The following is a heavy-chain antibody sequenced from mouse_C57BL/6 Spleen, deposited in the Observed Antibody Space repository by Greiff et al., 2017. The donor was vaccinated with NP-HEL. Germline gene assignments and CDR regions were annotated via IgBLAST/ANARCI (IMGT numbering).Heavy chain of an antibody. V-gene: IGHV3-6*01. CDR1: GYSITSGYY. CDR3: ARPGDYYGSSSYWYFDV. D-gene: IGHD1-1*01. Sequence: EVKLMESGPGLVKPSQSLSLTCSVTGYSITSGYYWNWIRQFPGNKLEWMGYISYDGSNNYNPSLKNRISITRDTSKNQFFLKLNSVTTEDTATYYCARPGDYYGSSSYWYFDVWGTGTTVTVSS. J-gene: IGHJ1*03. CDR2: ISYDGSN.